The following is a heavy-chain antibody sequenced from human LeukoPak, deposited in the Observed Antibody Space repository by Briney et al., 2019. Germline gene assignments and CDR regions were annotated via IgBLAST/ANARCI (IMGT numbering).Heavy chain of an antibody. J-gene: IGHJ4*02. D-gene: IGHD1-1*01. CDR2: IYPNTGGT. V-gene: IGHV1-2*02. CDR1: GYTFTGDY. CDR3: AREPGTATGY. Sequence: SVKLSCKASGYTFTGDYLHWARHAPGQGLDWMGLIYPNTGGTNSTQNFQGRVSMTRDTSITTAYLEIKKLTSDDTAVYYCAREPGTATGYWGEGTLVSVSS.